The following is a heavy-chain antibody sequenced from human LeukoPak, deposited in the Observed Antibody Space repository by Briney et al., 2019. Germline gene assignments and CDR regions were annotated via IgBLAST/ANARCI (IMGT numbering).Heavy chain of an antibody. V-gene: IGHV3-48*02. CDR1: GFTFSSYS. D-gene: IGHD6-13*01. CDR2: ISSSSSTI. Sequence: PGGSLGLSCAASGFTFSSYSMNWVRQAPGKGLEWVSSISSSSSTIYYADTVKGRFTISRDNAKNSLYLQMNSLRDEDTAVYYCASLISTAAAGTGFFDYWGQGTQVTVSS. CDR3: ASLISTAAAGTGFFDY. J-gene: IGHJ4*02.